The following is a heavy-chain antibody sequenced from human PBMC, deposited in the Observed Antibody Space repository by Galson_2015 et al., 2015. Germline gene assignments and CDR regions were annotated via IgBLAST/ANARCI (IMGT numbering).Heavy chain of an antibody. J-gene: IGHJ2*01. D-gene: IGHD3-3*01. V-gene: IGHV3-43*02. CDR1: GFTFDDYA. Sequence: SLRLSCAASGFTFDDYAMHWVRQAPGKGLEWVSLISGDGGSTYYADSVKGRFTISRDNSKNSLYLQMNSLRTEDTALYYCAKDHVLRFLEWLDTHRYFDLWGRGTLVTVSS. CDR3: AKDHVLRFLEWLDTHRYFDL. CDR2: ISGDGGST.